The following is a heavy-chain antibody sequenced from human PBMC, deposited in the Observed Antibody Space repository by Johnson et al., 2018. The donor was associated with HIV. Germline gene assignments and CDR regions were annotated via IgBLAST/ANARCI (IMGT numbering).Heavy chain of an antibody. D-gene: IGHD6-6*01. CDR1: GFTFSSYA. CDR3: AREVGSWYSSSSGAFDI. J-gene: IGHJ3*02. V-gene: IGHV3-66*01. CDR2: IYSGGST. Sequence: EQLVESGGGMVRPGGSLRLSCAASGFTFSSYAMSWVRQAPGKGLEWVSVIYSGGSTYYADSVKGRFTISRDNSKNTLYLQMNSLRAGDTAVYYCAREVGSWYSSSSGAFDIWGKGTMVTVSS.